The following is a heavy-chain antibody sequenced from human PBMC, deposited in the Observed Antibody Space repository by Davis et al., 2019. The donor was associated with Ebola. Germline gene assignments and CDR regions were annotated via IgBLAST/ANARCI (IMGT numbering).Heavy chain of an antibody. D-gene: IGHD3-3*01. Sequence: SETLSLTCTVSGASINSGDFYWSWIRQHPGKGLEWIGHIPYSGDTYYNPSLKSRLTISVGTSKSHFSLKLGSVTAADTALYYCARITIFGVAGNAFDIWGQGTKVTVSS. CDR2: IPYSGDT. CDR1: GASINSGDFY. J-gene: IGHJ3*02. CDR3: ARITIFGVAGNAFDI. V-gene: IGHV4-31*03.